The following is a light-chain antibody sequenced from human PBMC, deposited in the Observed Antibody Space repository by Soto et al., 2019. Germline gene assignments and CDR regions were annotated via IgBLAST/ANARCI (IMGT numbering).Light chain of an antibody. CDR1: SSDVGGYNY. CDR3: SSYTTSNTVI. CDR2: EVS. J-gene: IGLJ2*01. V-gene: IGLV2-14*01. Sequence: QSALTQPASVSGSPGQSITISCTGTSSDVGGYNYVSWYQQYPGKAPKFMIYEVSFRPSGVSNHFSGSKSGNTASLTISGLQAEDEADYYCSSYTTSNTVIFGGGTKLTVL.